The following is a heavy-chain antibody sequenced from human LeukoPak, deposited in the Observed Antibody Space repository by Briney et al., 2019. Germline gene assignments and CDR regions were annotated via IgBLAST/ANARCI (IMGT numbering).Heavy chain of an antibody. Sequence: ASVKVSCRASGYTFTSYGISWVRQAPGQGLEWMGWISANNGKTKYAQNLQGRVTMTTDTSTSTAYMELRSLRSDDTAVYYCARGYITSIVEWFDPWGQGTLVTVSS. V-gene: IGHV1-18*01. CDR1: GYTFTSYG. D-gene: IGHD3-22*01. CDR3: ARGYITSIVEWFDP. CDR2: ISANNGKT. J-gene: IGHJ5*02.